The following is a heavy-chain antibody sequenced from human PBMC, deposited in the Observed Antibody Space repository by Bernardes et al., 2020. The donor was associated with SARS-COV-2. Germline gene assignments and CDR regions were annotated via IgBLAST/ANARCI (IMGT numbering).Heavy chain of an antibody. CDR1: GGSFSGSY. CDR3: AREVVNTLVRGGSDFDL. V-gene: IGHV4-34*01. Sequence: SETLSLTCAVYGGSFSGSYWSWVRQPPGKGLEWIGEIDHGGSTNYNPSLKSRVTISLDTSKNQFSLKLSSVTAADTAVYFCAREVVNTLVRGGSDFDLWGQGTLVTVSS. J-gene: IGHJ4*02. CDR2: IDHGGST. D-gene: IGHD3-10*01.